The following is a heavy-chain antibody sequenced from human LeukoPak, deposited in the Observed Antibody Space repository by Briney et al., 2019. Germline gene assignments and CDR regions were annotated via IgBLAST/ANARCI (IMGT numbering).Heavy chain of an antibody. CDR3: ARDDPAARISGYSGYDYQGFDY. V-gene: IGHV1-69*13. D-gene: IGHD5-12*01. Sequence: ASVKVSCKASGGTFSSYAISWVRQAPGQGLEWMGGIIPIFGTANYAQKFQGRVTITADESTSTAYMELSSLRSEDTAVYYCARDDPAARISGYSGYDYQGFDYWGQGTLVTVSS. CDR2: IIPIFGTA. J-gene: IGHJ4*02. CDR1: GGTFSSYA.